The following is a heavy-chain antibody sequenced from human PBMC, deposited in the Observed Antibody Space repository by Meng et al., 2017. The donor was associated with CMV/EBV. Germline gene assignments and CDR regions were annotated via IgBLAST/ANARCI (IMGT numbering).Heavy chain of an antibody. CDR2: ISGSGGST. J-gene: IGHJ4*02. CDR1: GFTFSSYA. Sequence: VHLFWSGGSVGPPGGALRLSCAASGFTFSSYAMRWFRQAPVKGLEWVSAISGSGGSTYYADSVKGRFTISRDNSKNTLYLQLNSLRAEDTAVYYCAYTAMVALWGQGTLVTVSS. V-gene: IGHV3-23*01. D-gene: IGHD5-18*01. CDR3: AYTAMVAL.